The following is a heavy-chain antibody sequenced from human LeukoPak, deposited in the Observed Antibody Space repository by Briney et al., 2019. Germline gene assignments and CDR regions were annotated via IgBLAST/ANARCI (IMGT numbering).Heavy chain of an antibody. Sequence: PSETLSLTCTVSGGSISSYYWSWIRQPPGKGLEWIGYIYYSGSTNYNPSLKSRVTISVDTSKNQFSLKLSSVTAADTAVYYCARDRLYYYDSSGYPCNWFDPWGQGTLVTVSS. CDR1: GGSISSYY. D-gene: IGHD3-22*01. CDR3: ARDRLYYYDSSGYPCNWFDP. V-gene: IGHV4-59*12. J-gene: IGHJ5*02. CDR2: IYYSGST.